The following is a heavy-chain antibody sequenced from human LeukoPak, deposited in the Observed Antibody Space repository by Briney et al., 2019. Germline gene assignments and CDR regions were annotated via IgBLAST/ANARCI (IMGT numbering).Heavy chain of an antibody. Sequence: AGGSLRPSCAASGFTFSSYAMHWVRQAPGKGLEWVAVISYDGSNKYYADSVKGRFTISRDNSKNTLYLQMNSLRAEDTAVYYCARAPAYYDFWSGYQSRYNWFDPWGQGTLVTVSS. CDR2: ISYDGSNK. D-gene: IGHD3-3*01. V-gene: IGHV3-30*04. CDR3: ARAPAYYDFWSGYQSRYNWFDP. J-gene: IGHJ5*02. CDR1: GFTFSSYA.